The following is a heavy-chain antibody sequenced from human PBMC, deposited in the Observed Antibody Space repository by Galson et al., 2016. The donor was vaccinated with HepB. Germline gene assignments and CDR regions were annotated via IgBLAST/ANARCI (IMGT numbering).Heavy chain of an antibody. CDR2: ISSSSSYI. J-gene: IGHJ6*03. Sequence: SLRLSCAASAFTFSSYSMNWVRQAPGKGLEWVSSISSSSSYIYYADSVKGRFTISRDNAQNSLYLQMNSLRAEDTAVYYCAGSYSNYYYYMDVWGQGTLVTVS. CDR1: AFTFSSYS. CDR3: AGSYSNYYYYMDV. D-gene: IGHD3-10*01. V-gene: IGHV3-21*01.